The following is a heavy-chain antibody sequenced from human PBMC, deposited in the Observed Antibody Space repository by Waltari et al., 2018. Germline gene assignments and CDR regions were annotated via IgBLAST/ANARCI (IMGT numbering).Heavy chain of an antibody. V-gene: IGHV3-11*05. D-gene: IGHD3-22*01. J-gene: IGHJ4*02. CDR2: ISSSSGYT. CDR3: AKEENGYPDY. CDR1: VFSFIAYL. Sequence: QVQLVESGGGLVQRGGSRRLSCAASVFSFIAYLMSWIRQAPGKGLERVSYISSSSGYTKYANSVKGRFTISRDNAKNSLYLQMNSLRADDTAIYYCAKEENGYPDYWGQGTLVTVSS.